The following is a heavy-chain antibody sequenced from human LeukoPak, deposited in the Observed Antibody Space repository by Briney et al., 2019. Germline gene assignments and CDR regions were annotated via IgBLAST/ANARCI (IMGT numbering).Heavy chain of an antibody. J-gene: IGHJ4*02. CDR1: GFTFSNYW. CDR2: IDQHGTEE. Sequence: GGSLRLSCAASGFTFSNYWMNWFRQAPGNGLEWVANIDQHGTEENYVDSVEGRFTISRDNADNSLYLHMNSLRAEDTAVYYCATDRDTRWQNRFDSWGQGTLVTVSS. V-gene: IGHV3-7*01. D-gene: IGHD1-14*01. CDR3: ATDRDTRWQNRFDS.